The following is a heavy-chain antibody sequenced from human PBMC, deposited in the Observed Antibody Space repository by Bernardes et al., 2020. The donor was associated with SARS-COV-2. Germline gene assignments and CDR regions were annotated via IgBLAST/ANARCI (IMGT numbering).Heavy chain of an antibody. CDR2: IYYSVNS. J-gene: IGHJ6*02. CDR3: ASRQRQPYQYGLDV. CDR1: GDSVSTGHYW. V-gene: IGHV4-61*01. Sequence: SETLSLTCSVSGDSVSTGHYWWSWIRQPPGKGLEWIGYIYYSVNSKYNPSLESRVTISVDTSKNQVSLRMTSVTAADTAVYYCASRQRQPYQYGLDVWGQGTTVLVSS. D-gene: IGHD1-1*01.